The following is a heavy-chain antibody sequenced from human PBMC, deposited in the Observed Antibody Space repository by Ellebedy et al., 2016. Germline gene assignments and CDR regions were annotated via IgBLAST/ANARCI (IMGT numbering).Heavy chain of an antibody. J-gene: IGHJ4*02. D-gene: IGHD6-19*01. V-gene: IGHV4-38-2*02. Sequence: GSLRLXCTVPGYSISSVYYWGWIRQPPGKGLEWIGSIYHSGSTYDNPSLKSRVTISVDTSKNQFSLNLISVTAADTAVYYCARGAVAGTTKFDYWGQGTLVTVSS. CDR3: ARGAVAGTTKFDY. CDR1: GYSISSVYY. CDR2: IYHSGST.